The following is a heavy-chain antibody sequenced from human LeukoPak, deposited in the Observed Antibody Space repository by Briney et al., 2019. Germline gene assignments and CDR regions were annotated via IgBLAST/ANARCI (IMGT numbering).Heavy chain of an antibody. CDR2: ISSSSSYI. Sequence: GGSLRLSCAASGFTFSSYSMNWVRQAPGKGLEWVSSISSSSSYIYYADSVKGRFTISRDNAKNSLYLQMNSLRAEDTAVYYCARGEQWLDPRHFDYWGQGTLVTVSS. CDR3: ARGEQWLDPRHFDY. J-gene: IGHJ4*02. D-gene: IGHD6-19*01. V-gene: IGHV3-21*01. CDR1: GFTFSSYS.